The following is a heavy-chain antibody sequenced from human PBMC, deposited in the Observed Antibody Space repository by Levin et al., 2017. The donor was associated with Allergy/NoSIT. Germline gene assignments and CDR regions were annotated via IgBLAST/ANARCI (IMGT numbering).Heavy chain of an antibody. CDR2: IYWDDDK. Sequence: SGPTLVKPTQTLTLTCTFSGFSLSTSGVGVGWIRQPPGKALEWLALIYWDDDKRYSPSLKSRLTITKDTSKNQVVLTMTNMDPVDTATYYCAHRPPTLHYSAYNWFDPWGQGTLVTVSS. CDR3: AHRPPTLHYSAYNWFDP. CDR1: GFSLSTSGVG. V-gene: IGHV2-5*02. D-gene: IGHD3-10*01. J-gene: IGHJ5*02.